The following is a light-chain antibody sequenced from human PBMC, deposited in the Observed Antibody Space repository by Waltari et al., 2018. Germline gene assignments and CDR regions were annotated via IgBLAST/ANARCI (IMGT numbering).Light chain of an antibody. Sequence: EIVLTQSPATLSLSPGDTATLSCRASQSVGSYLAWYQQKPGQPPRLLIYDASNRATGVPARFRGSGSATEFALTISSLEAEDFAVYYCQQRSNWTPHTFGQGARLEIK. CDR1: QSVGSY. V-gene: IGKV3-11*01. J-gene: IGKJ2*01. CDR2: DAS. CDR3: QQRSNWTPHT.